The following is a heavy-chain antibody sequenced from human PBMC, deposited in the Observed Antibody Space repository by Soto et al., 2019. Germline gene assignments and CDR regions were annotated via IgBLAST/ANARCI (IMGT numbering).Heavy chain of an antibody. J-gene: IGHJ6*02. D-gene: IGHD6-13*01. CDR1: GYTFTSYY. CDR2: INPGGGSQ. CDR3: ARDRGRAAAGEYYYYGMDV. V-gene: IGHV1-46*01. Sequence: QVQLVQSGAEVKKPGASVKVSCKASGYTFTSYYIHWVRQAPGQGLEWMGAINPGGGSQSYAQQFQGRVTMTRDASTSTVYMELSSLRSEDTAVYYCARDRGRAAAGEYYYYGMDVWGQGTTVTVSS.